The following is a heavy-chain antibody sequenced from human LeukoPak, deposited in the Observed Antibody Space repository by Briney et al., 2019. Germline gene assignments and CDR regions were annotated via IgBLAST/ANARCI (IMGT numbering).Heavy chain of an antibody. D-gene: IGHD3-3*01. Sequence: GGSLRLSCAASGFTFSSYSMNWVRQAPGKGLGWVSSISSSSSYIYYADSVKGRFTISRDNAKNPLYLQMNSLRAEDTAVYYCATYYDFWSGYSNYGMDVWGQGTTVTVSS. CDR2: ISSSSSYI. J-gene: IGHJ6*02. CDR1: GFTFSSYS. V-gene: IGHV3-21*01. CDR3: ATYYDFWSGYSNYGMDV.